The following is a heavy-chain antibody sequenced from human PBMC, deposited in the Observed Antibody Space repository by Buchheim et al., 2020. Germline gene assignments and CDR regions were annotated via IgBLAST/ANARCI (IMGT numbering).Heavy chain of an antibody. CDR3: ASSGFWSGYYPYYFDY. CDR1: GFTFSSYS. J-gene: IGHJ4*02. Sequence: EVQLVESGGGLVKPGGSLRLSCAASGFTFSSYSMNWVRQAPGKGLEWVSSISSSSSYIYYADSVKGRFTISRDNAKNSLYLQMNSLRAEDTAVYYCASSGFWSGYYPYYFDYWGQGTL. V-gene: IGHV3-21*01. D-gene: IGHD3-3*01. CDR2: ISSSSSYI.